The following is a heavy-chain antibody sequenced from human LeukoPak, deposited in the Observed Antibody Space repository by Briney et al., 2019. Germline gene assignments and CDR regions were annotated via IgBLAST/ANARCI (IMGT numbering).Heavy chain of an antibody. V-gene: IGHV3-23*01. CDR2: ISGSGGST. J-gene: IGHJ3*02. CDR1: GFTFSSYA. Sequence: PGGSLRLSCAASGFTFSSYAMSWVRQAPGKGLEWVSAISGSGGSTYYADSVKGRFTISRDNSKNTLYLQMNSLRAEDTAVYYCAKSFHTYYDILTGYRPPTGDAFDIWGQGTMVTVSS. D-gene: IGHD3-9*01. CDR3: AKSFHTYYDILTGYRPPTGDAFDI.